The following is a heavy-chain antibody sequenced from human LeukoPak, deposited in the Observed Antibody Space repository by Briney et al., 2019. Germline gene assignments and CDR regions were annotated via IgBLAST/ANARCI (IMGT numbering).Heavy chain of an antibody. CDR3: TRDGPSHCGGDCYLDAFDI. V-gene: IGHV3-30-3*01. Sequence: GGSLRLPCAPSGFTFSSYAMHWVRQAPGKGLEWVAVISYNGSNKYYADSVKGRFTISRYNSKNTLYLQMNSLRAEDTAVYYCTRDGPSHCGGDCYLDAFDIWGQGTMVTVSS. J-gene: IGHJ3*02. D-gene: IGHD2-21*02. CDR1: GFTFSSYA. CDR2: ISYNGSNK.